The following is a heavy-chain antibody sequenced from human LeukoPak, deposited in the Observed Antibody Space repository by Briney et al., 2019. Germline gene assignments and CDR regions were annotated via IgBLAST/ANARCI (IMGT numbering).Heavy chain of an antibody. J-gene: IGHJ4*02. V-gene: IGHV3-23*01. D-gene: IGHD3-10*01. CDR2: ISGSGGST. CDR1: GFTFSNYW. CDR3: AKDPGTGNVWFGVYFDY. Sequence: SGGSLRLSCEGSGFTFSNYWMSWVRQAPGKGLEWVSIISGSGGSTYYADSVKGRFTISRDNAKNTLYLQMNSLRAEDTAVYYCAKDPGTGNVWFGVYFDYWGQGALVTVSS.